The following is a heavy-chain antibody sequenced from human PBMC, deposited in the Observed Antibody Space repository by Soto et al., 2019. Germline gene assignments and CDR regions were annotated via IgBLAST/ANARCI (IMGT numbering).Heavy chain of an antibody. Sequence: QVQLQESGPGLVKPSETLSLTCTVSGGSISRYYWSWIRQPPGKVLEWIGYIYYSGSTNYNPTLKSRVARSVDAFKVQFSLKLCSVTAADSAMFYCARGWGDTARGWYYWGQGTLVTVSS. CDR1: GGSISRYY. V-gene: IGHV4-59*01. J-gene: IGHJ4*02. CDR3: ARGWGDTARGWYY. D-gene: IGHD5-18*01. CDR2: IYYSGST.